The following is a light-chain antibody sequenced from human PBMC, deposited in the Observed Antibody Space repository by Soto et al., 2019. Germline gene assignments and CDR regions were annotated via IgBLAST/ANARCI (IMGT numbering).Light chain of an antibody. CDR2: DAS. J-gene: IGKJ1*01. CDR3: QQYNSYSRT. CDR1: QRISSW. Sequence: DIQMTQSPSTLSASVGDRVTMTCRASQRISSWLAWYQQKPGKAPKLLIYDASSLESGVPSRFSGSGSGTEFTLTISSLQPDDFATYYCQQYNSYSRTFGQGTKVDIK. V-gene: IGKV1-5*01.